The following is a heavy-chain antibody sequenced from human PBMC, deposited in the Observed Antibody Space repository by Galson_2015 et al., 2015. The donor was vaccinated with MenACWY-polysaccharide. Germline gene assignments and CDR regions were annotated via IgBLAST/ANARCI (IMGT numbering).Heavy chain of an antibody. CDR3: ARDTDYSFDY. D-gene: IGHD4-11*01. CDR2: ISSNGGST. J-gene: IGHJ4*02. V-gene: IGHV3-64*01. CDR1: GFTFSSYA. Sequence: SLRLSCAASGFTFSSYAMHWVRQAPGKGLEYVSAISSNGGSTYYANSVKGRFTIFRDNSKNTLYLQMGSLRAEDMAVYYCARDTDYSFDYWGQGTLVTVSS.